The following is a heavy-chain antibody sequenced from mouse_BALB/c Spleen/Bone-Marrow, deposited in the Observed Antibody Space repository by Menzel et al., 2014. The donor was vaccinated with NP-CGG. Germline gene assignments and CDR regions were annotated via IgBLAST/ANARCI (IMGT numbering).Heavy chain of an antibody. D-gene: IGHD3-1*01. CDR1: GYTFSNYW. V-gene: IGHV1-5*01. Sequence: EVQLQQSGTVLARPGAAVKMSCKASGYTFSNYWMHWVKQRPGQGLEWIGTIYPGNSDTTYNQKFKGKAKLTAVTSTSPADMDLNSLANEDSAVYDCATLAQTNFDYWGQGTTLTVSS. CDR3: ATLAQTNFDY. CDR2: IYPGNSDT. J-gene: IGHJ2*01.